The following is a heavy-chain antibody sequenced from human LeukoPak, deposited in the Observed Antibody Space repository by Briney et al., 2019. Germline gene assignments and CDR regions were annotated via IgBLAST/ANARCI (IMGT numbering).Heavy chain of an antibody. V-gene: IGHV3-23*01. CDR3: AKDHVYSSGWTTDFDY. CDR1: GFTFSSYA. D-gene: IGHD6-19*01. CDR2: ISGSGGST. J-gene: IGHJ4*02. Sequence: GGSLRLSCAASGFTFSSYAMSWVRQAPGKGLEWVSAISGSGGSTYSADSVKGRFTISRDSSKNTLYLQMNSLRAEDTAVYYCAKDHVYSSGWTTDFDYWGQGTLVTVSS.